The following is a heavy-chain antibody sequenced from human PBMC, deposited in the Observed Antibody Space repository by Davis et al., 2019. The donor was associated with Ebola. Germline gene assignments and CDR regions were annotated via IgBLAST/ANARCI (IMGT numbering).Heavy chain of an antibody. Sequence: KVSCKGSGYSFTSYWIGWVRQMPGKGLEWMGIIYPGDSNTNYSPSFQGHVTISVDKSINTVYLQWSSLMASDTAMYYCTRGHGWTDYWGQGTLVTVSS. J-gene: IGHJ4*02. CDR2: IYPGDSNT. D-gene: IGHD2-15*01. CDR3: TRGHGWTDY. V-gene: IGHV5-51*01. CDR1: GYSFTSYW.